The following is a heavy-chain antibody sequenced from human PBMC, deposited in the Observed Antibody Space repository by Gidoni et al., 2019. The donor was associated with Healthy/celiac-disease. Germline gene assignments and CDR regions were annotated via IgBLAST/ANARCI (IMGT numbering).Heavy chain of an antibody. Sequence: QVQLQESGPGLVQPSQTLSLTCTVSGGSISSGGYYWSWIRQHPGKGLEWIGYIYYSGSTYYNPSLKSRVTISVDTSKNQFSLKLSSVTAADTAVYYCARDGFTMVRGVIQSYYGMDVWGQGTTVTVSS. CDR1: GGSISSGGYY. V-gene: IGHV4-31*03. J-gene: IGHJ6*02. CDR3: ARDGFTMVRGVIQSYYGMDV. D-gene: IGHD3-10*01. CDR2: IYYSGST.